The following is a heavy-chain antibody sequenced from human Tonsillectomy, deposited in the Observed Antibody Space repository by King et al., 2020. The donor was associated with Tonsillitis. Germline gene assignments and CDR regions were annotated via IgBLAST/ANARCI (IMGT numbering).Heavy chain of an antibody. Sequence: VQLVESGGGLFQPGGSLRLSCAASGFTFSNYWMSWVRQAPWEGLEWVANIHPEGSEDYFVDSVKGRFTFSRDNARNLLYLQMNSLRAEDTAVYYWGRAGQLEMATISDFWGQGTRVTVSS. D-gene: IGHD5-24*01. J-gene: IGHJ4*02. CDR2: IHPEGSED. V-gene: IGHV3-7*01. CDR1: GFTFSNYW. CDR3: GRAGQLEMATISDF.